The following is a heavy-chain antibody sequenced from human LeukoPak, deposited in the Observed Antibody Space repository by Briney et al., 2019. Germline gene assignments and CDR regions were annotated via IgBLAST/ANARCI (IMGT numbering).Heavy chain of an antibody. D-gene: IGHD3-10*01. CDR3: ARDSGSGSYTNWFDP. Sequence: SWVRQRPGKGLEWIGEIYHSGSTNYNPSLKSRVTISVDKSKNQFSLKLSSVTAADTAVYYCARDSGSGSYTNWFDPWGQGTLVTVSS. V-gene: IGHV4-4*02. CDR2: IYHSGST. J-gene: IGHJ5*02.